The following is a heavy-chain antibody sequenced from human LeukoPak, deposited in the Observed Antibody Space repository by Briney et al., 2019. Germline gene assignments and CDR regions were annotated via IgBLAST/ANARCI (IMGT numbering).Heavy chain of an antibody. CDR1: GYTFTSYD. CDR3: ARTNWNYVEIDY. V-gene: IGHV1-8*01. CDR2: MNPNSGNT. J-gene: IGHJ4*02. Sequence: SVKVSRKASGYTFTSYDINWVRQATGQGLEWMGWMNPNSGNTGYAQKFQGRVTMTRNTSISTAYMELSSLRSEDAAVYYCARTNWNYVEIDYWGQGTLVTVSS. D-gene: IGHD1-7*01.